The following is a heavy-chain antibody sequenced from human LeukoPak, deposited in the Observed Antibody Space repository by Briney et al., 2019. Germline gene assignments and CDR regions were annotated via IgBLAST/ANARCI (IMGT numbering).Heavy chain of an antibody. CDR2: IYYSRST. D-gene: IGHD3-3*01. J-gene: IGHJ4*02. CDR3: ARDRVARGLDY. V-gene: IGHV4-59*01. Sequence: TSETLSLTCTVSGGSISSYYWSWIRQPPGKGLEWIGYIYYSRSTNYNPSLKSRVTISVDTSKNQFSLKLSSVTAADTAVYYCARDRVARGLDYWGQGTLVTVSS. CDR1: GGSISSYY.